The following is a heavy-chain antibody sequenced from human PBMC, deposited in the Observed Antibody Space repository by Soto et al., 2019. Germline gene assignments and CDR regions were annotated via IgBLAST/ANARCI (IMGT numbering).Heavy chain of an antibody. V-gene: IGHV4-4*07. CDR3: ARDNPPRYCSGGSCYSRYYYYGMDV. Sequence: PSETLSLTCTVSGGAIRSYYWGWIRQPAGKWLEWFGRIYTSGSTNHNPSLKSRVTMSVDTSKNQFSLKLSSVTAADTAVYYCARDNPPRYCSGGSCYSRYYYYGMDVWGQGTTVT. D-gene: IGHD2-15*01. J-gene: IGHJ6*02. CDR1: GGAIRSYY. CDR2: IYTSGST.